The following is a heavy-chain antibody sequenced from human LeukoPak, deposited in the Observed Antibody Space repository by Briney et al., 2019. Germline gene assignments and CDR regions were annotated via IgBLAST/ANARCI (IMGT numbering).Heavy chain of an antibody. J-gene: IGHJ6*03. D-gene: IGHD3-3*01. CDR3: ARVGSQDYDFWSGYYYYYYYYMDV. CDR1: GGSISSYY. Sequence: PSETLSLTCTVSGGSISSYYWSWIRQPPGKGLEWIGYIYYSGSTNYNPSLKSRVTISVDTSKNQFSLKLSSVTAADTAVYYCARVGSQDYDFWSGYYYYYYYYMDVWGKGTTVTVSS. V-gene: IGHV4-59*01. CDR2: IYYSGST.